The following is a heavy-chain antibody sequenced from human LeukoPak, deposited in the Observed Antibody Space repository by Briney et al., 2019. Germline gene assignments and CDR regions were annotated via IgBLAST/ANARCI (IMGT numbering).Heavy chain of an antibody. V-gene: IGHV1-69*05. D-gene: IGHD3-10*01. J-gene: IGHJ6*03. CDR2: IIPIFGTA. CDR3: ARAAGETQYYYYYYMDV. Sequence: GSSVKVSCKASGGTFSSYAISWVRQAPGQGLEWMGGIIPIFGTANYAQKFQGRVTITTDESTSTAYMELSSLRSEDTAVYYCARAAGETQYYYYYYMDVWGKGTTVTVSS. CDR1: GGTFSSYA.